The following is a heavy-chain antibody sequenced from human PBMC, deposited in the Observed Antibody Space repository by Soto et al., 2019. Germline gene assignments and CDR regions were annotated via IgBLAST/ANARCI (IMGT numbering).Heavy chain of an antibody. CDR1: GYSFTSYL. D-gene: IGHD3-10*01. V-gene: IGHV5-51*01. Sequence: GESLKISCKGSGYSFTSYLIGWVRPMPGKGLEGRGIIYPGDSDTRYSPSFQGQVTISADKSISTAYLQWSSLKASDTAMYYCAGGGVRGVITRTRDYYGMDVWGQGTTVTVS. CDR3: AGGGVRGVITRTRDYYGMDV. J-gene: IGHJ6*02. CDR2: IYPGDSDT.